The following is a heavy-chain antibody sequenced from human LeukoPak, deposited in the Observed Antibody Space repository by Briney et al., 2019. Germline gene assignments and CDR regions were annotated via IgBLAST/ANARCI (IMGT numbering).Heavy chain of an antibody. J-gene: IGHJ4*02. CDR2: INPNSGGT. D-gene: IGHD1-26*01. Sequence: ASVKVSCKASGYTFTGYYMHWVRQAPGQGLEWMGWINPNSGGTNYAQKFQGRVTMTTDTSTRTSYMELRSLRSDDTAVYYCALEVGELTWYYFDYWGQGTLVTVSS. V-gene: IGHV1-2*02. CDR3: ALEVGELTWYYFDY. CDR1: GYTFTGYY.